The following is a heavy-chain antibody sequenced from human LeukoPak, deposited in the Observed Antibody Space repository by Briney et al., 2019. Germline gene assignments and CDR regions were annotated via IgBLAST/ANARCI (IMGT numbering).Heavy chain of an antibody. D-gene: IGHD4-17*01. CDR1: GFTFDRFT. Sequence: TGGSLRLSCAASGFTFDRFTIHWVRQTPGKGLEWVSLINRRGHTFYADSVKGRFTISRDNAKNSLYLQMNSLRAEDTAVYYCAREGGLRPYHWFDPWGQGTLVTVSS. V-gene: IGHV3-43*01. CDR3: AREGGLRPYHWFDP. J-gene: IGHJ5*02. CDR2: INRRGHT.